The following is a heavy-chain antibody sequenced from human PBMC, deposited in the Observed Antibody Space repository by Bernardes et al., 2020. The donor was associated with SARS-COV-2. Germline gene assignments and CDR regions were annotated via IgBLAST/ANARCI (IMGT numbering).Heavy chain of an antibody. Sequence: SETLSLTCTVSGISISSNYWTWIRQPPGKGLGYIGYIYHSGITNYNPSLKSRVTMSVDTSKNQLSLTMSSMTAADTAVYYCVRVARELENWGQGTLVTVSS. V-gene: IGHV4-59*01. CDR3: VRVARELEN. D-gene: IGHD1-26*01. CDR2: IYHSGIT. CDR1: GISISSNY. J-gene: IGHJ4*02.